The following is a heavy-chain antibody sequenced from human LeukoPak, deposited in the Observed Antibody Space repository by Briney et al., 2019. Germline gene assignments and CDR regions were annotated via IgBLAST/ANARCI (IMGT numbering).Heavy chain of an antibody. D-gene: IGHD2-2*01. CDR1: GYTFTSYG. Sequence: GASVKVSCKASGYTFTSYGTSWVRQAPGQGLEWMGWISAYNGNTNYAQKLQGRVTMTTDTSASTAYMELRSLRSDDTAVYYCARGGYCSSTSCYSCDYWGRGTLVTVSS. J-gene: IGHJ4*02. CDR2: ISAYNGNT. CDR3: ARGGYCSSTSCYSCDY. V-gene: IGHV1-18*01.